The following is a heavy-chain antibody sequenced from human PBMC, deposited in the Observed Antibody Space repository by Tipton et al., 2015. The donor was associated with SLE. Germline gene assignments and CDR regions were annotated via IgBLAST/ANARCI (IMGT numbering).Heavy chain of an antibody. V-gene: IGHV5-51*03. CDR2: IYPGNSDT. CDR1: GYSFTSYW. J-gene: IGHJ4*02. D-gene: IGHD6-13*01. CDR3: AGGTRSWPSYFDY. Sequence: VQLVQSGAEEKKPGESLKISCKGSGYSFTSYWIGWVRQMPGKGLEGMGIIYPGNSDTRYSPSFQGRVTISADKSISTAYRQWSSLKASDTAMYYCAGGTRSWPSYFDYWGQGTLVTVSS.